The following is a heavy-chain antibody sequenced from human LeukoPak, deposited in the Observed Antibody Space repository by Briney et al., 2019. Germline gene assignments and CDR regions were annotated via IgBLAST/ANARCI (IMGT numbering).Heavy chain of an antibody. J-gene: IGHJ4*02. CDR2: IIPIFGTA. Sequence: SVKVSCKASGGTFSSYAISWVRQAPGQGLELMGRIIPIFGTANYAQKFQGRVTITTDESTSTAYMELSSLRSEDTAVYYCAREGMVAQNYFDYWGQGTLVTVSS. CDR1: GGTFSSYA. V-gene: IGHV1-69*05. CDR3: AREGMVAQNYFDY. D-gene: IGHD1-26*01.